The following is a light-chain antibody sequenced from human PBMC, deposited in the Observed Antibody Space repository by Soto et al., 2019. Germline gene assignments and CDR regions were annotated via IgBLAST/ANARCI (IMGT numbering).Light chain of an antibody. CDR2: LEGSGSY. J-gene: IGLJ3*02. CDR1: SGHSSYI. Sequence: QSVLTQSSSASASLGSSVQLTCTLSSGHSSYIIAWHQQQPGKAPRYLMKLEGSGSYNKGSGVPDRFSGSSSGADRYLTISNLQFEDEADYYCETWDSNTHTVFGGGTQLTVL. CDR3: ETWDSNTHTV. V-gene: IGLV4-60*02.